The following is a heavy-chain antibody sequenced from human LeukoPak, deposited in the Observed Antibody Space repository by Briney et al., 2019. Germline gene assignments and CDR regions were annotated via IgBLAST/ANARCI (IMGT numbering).Heavy chain of an antibody. J-gene: IGHJ6*03. CDR2: IYTSGST. V-gene: IGHV4-4*07. CDR3: AREGRGGTYSPYYYYYYMDV. D-gene: IGHD1-26*01. CDR1: GDSINSYY. Sequence: PSETLSLTCTVSGDSINSYYWSWIRQPAGKGLEWFGRIYTSGSTNYNPALKSRVTMSVDTSKNQFSLKLSSVTAADTAVYYCAREGRGGTYSPYYYYYYMDVWGKGTTVTVSS.